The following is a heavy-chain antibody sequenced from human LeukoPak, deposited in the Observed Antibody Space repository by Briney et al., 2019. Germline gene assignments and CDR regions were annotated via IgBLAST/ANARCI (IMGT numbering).Heavy chain of an antibody. CDR2: IGGSGSTT. D-gene: IGHD5-18*01. J-gene: IGHJ3*01. V-gene: IGHV3-23*01. CDR1: GFTFTSYA. CDR3: AKDPDTTAKGAWS. Sequence: GGSLRLSCAASGFTFTSYAMTWVRQAPGKGLEWVSTIGGSGSTTYYADSVKGRFTISRDNSKNTLYLQMNSLRAEDTAVYSCAKDPDTTAKGAWSWGQGTMVTVSS.